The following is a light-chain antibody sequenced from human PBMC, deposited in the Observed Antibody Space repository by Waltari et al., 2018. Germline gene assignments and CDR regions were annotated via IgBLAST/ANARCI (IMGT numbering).Light chain of an antibody. Sequence: DIVMTQSPATLPVSPGERAPLSCRASQSVGTNLAWYQQRPGQAPRLLLYGASSRATGIPARFSGSGSGTDFTLTINSLQPEDFALYYCQQYHNWPPWAFGQGTKVEIK. CDR3: QQYHNWPPWA. CDR1: QSVGTN. CDR2: GAS. J-gene: IGKJ1*01. V-gene: IGKV3-15*01.